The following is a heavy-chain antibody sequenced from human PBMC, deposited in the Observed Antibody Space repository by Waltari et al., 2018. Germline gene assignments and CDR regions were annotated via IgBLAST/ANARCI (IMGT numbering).Heavy chain of an antibody. CDR3: ARHPQILYPHNTWFDP. Sequence: QVQLQESGPGLVKPSETLSLTCAVSGYSISSGYYWGWIRPPPGKGLEWIGRIYHSGRTDDNPSLKRRVTISVDTSKNQFALKLSSVTAADTAVYFCARHPQILYPHNTWFDPGGQGTLVTVSS. V-gene: IGHV4-38-2*01. J-gene: IGHJ5*02. CDR1: GYSISSGYY. CDR2: IYHSGRT. D-gene: IGHD2-8*01.